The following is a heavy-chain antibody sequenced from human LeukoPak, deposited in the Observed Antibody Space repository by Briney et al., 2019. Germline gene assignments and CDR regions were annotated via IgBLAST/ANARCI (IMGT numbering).Heavy chain of an antibody. CDR2: IRGDRST. CDR1: EFTVSSTS. D-gene: IGHD4-17*01. J-gene: IGHJ4*02. CDR3: ARRRGGYGDGDFDY. Sequence: GGSLRLSCAASEFTVSSTSIIWVRQAPGKGLECVSYIRGDRSTEYAEYVKGRFTISRDDSKNTVYLQMNSLGVEDTSVYYCARRRGGYGDGDFDYWGQGTLVTVSS. V-gene: IGHV3-66*04.